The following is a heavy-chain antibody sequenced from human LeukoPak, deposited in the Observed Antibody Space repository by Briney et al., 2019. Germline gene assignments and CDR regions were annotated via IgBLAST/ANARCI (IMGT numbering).Heavy chain of an antibody. CDR1: GYTFTGYY. V-gene: IGHV1-2*02. J-gene: IGHJ6*02. CDR3: ARSSGYYYYYGMDV. CDR2: ISPNSGGT. Sequence: ASVRVSCKASGYTFTGYYMHWVRQAPGQGLEWMGWISPNSGGTNYAQKFQGRVTMTRDTSISTAYMELSGLRSADTAMYYCARSSGYYYYYGMDVWGQGTTVTVSS. D-gene: IGHD3-22*01.